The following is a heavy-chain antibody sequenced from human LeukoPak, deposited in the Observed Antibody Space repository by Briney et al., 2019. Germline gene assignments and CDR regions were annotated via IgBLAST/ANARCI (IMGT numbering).Heavy chain of an antibody. J-gene: IGHJ4*02. CDR1: GFTFSGSA. CDR3: AKDHYDFWSGRDYYFDY. CDR2: IRSKANSYAT. D-gene: IGHD3-3*01. Sequence: GGSLKLSCAASGFTFSGSAMHWVRQASGKGLEWVGRIRSKANSYATAYAASVKGRFTISRDDSKNTAYLQMNSLRAEDTAVYYCAKDHYDFWSGRDYYFDYWGQGTLVTVSS. V-gene: IGHV3-73*01.